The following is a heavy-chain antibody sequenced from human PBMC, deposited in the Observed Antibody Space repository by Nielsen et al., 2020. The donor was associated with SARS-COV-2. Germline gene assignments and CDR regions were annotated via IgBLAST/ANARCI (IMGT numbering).Heavy chain of an antibody. CDR3: TRLGSSSWY. D-gene: IGHD6-13*01. Sequence: GGSLRLSCAASGFTFSGSAMHWVRQASGKGLERVGRIRSKANSYATAYAASVKGRFTISRDDSKNTAYLQMNSLKTEDTAVYYCTRLGSSSWYWGQGTLVTVSS. V-gene: IGHV3-73*01. CDR2: IRSKANSYAT. J-gene: IGHJ4*02. CDR1: GFTFSGSA.